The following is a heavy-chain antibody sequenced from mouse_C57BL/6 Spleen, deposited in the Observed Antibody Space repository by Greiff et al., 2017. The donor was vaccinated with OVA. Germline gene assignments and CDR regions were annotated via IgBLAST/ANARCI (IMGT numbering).Heavy chain of an antibody. J-gene: IGHJ3*01. Sequence: VKLQESGPELVKPGASVKISCKASGYAFSSSWMNWVKQRPGKGLEWIGRIYPGDGDTNYNGKFKGKATLTADKSSSTAYMQLSSLTSEDSAVYFCWRGDGYPFAYWGQGTLVTVSA. CDR1: GYAFSSSW. CDR3: WRGDGYPFAY. CDR2: IYPGDGDT. V-gene: IGHV1-82*01. D-gene: IGHD2-3*01.